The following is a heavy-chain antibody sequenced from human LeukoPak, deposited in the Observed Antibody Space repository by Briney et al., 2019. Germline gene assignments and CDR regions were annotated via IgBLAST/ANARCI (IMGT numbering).Heavy chain of an antibody. D-gene: IGHD3-9*01. J-gene: IGHJ6*02. CDR2: ISYEGST. CDR1: GASFSGFF. V-gene: IGHV4-34*01. Sequence: PSETLSLTCAVHGASFSGFFWSWIRQSPGKGLEFFGEISYEGSTNYKPSLNSRVTISVDTSKNQFSLKLSSVTAADTAVYYCARAPWLDWTYYYGMDVWGQGTTVTVSS. CDR3: ARAPWLDWTYYYGMDV.